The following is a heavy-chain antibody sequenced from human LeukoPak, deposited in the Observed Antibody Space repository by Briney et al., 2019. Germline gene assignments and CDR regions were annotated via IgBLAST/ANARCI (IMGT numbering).Heavy chain of an antibody. J-gene: IGHJ1*01. Sequence: PGGSLRLSCAASGFTFSSYAMSWIRQAPGKGLEWVSYISSSGSTIYYADSVKGRFTISRDNAKNSLYLQMNSLRAEDTAVYYCARIAVAVGVEYFQHWGQGTLVTVSS. CDR1: GFTFSSYA. CDR2: ISSSGSTI. V-gene: IGHV3-11*01. D-gene: IGHD6-19*01. CDR3: ARIAVAVGVEYFQH.